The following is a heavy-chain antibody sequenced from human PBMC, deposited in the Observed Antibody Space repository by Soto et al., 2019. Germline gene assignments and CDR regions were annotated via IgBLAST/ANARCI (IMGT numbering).Heavy chain of an antibody. CDR3: ARDSASPFWRGYYRDYMDV. J-gene: IGHJ6*03. V-gene: IGHV3-21*01. D-gene: IGHD3-3*01. CDR2: ISSSSSYI. CDR1: GFTFSSYS. Sequence: GGSLRLSCAASGFTFSSYSMNWVRQAPGKGLEWVSSISSSSSYIYYADSVKGRFTISRDNAKNSLYLQMNSLRAEDTAVYYCARDSASPFWRGYYRDYMDVWGKGTTVTVSS.